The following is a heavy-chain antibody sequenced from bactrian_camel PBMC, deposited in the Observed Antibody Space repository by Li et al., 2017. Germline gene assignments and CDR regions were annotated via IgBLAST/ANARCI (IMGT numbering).Heavy chain of an antibody. V-gene: IGHV3S1*01. CDR1: GFTISNYD. CDR3: AKDGWEYPY. Sequence: QLVESGGGFVQPGGSLRLSCAASGFTISNYDIMWVRQAPGKGLEWVSSIAIGGASTYYADSVKGRFTISRDNAKNTLYLQMDSLRSEDTAMYYCAKDGWEYPYWGQGTQVTVS. CDR2: IAIGGAST. J-gene: IGHJ4*01. D-gene: IGHD5*01.